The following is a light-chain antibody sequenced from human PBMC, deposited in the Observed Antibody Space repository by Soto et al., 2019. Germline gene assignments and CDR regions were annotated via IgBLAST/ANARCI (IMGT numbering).Light chain of an antibody. CDR2: DAS. CDR3: QQRSNWPPFS. Sequence: EIVLTQSPATLSLSPGERATLSCRASQSVRSYLAWYQQKPGQAPRLLIYDASNRATGIPARFSGSGSGTDFTLTISSLEPEDFAVYYYQQRSNWPPFSFGPGTKVDIK. V-gene: IGKV3-11*01. CDR1: QSVRSY. J-gene: IGKJ3*01.